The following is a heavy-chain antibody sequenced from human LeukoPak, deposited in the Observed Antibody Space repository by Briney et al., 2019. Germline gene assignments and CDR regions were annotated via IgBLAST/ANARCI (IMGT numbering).Heavy chain of an antibody. Sequence: PGGSLRLSCTASGFTFTSYGIHWVRQAPGKGLEWVAFIRYDGSNKYYADSVKGRFTISRDNSKNTLYLQMNSLSAEDTALYYCAILPGSYEEEYNWFDPWGQGTLVTVSS. D-gene: IGHD1-26*01. CDR2: IRYDGSNK. CDR1: GFTFTSYG. J-gene: IGHJ5*02. V-gene: IGHV3-30*02. CDR3: AILPGSYEEEYNWFDP.